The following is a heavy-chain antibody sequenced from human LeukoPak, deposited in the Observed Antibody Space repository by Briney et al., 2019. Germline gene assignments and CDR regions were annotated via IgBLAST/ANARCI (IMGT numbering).Heavy chain of an antibody. V-gene: IGHV4-59*08. D-gene: IGHD4-23*01. CDR3: ARHGGNSLRYWYFDL. CDR2: IYYSGST. Sequence: SETLSLTCAVYGGSFSGYYWSWIRQPPGKGLEWIGYIYYSGSTNYNPSLKSRVTISVDTSKNQFSLKLSSVTAADTAVYYCARHGGNSLRYWYFDLWGRGTLVTVSS. J-gene: IGHJ2*01. CDR1: GGSFSGYY.